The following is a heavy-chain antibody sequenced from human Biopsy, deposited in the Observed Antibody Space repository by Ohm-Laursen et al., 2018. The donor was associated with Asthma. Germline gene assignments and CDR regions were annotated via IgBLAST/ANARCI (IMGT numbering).Heavy chain of an antibody. Sequence: GSLRLSCTASGFTFSNYGMHWVRQAPGKGLEWVANIKHDGSEKNHVDSLKGRFTISRDNAKNSLYLQMNSLRAEDTAVYYCARTFHFWSPYHAEHYQLWGQGTLVTVPS. CDR3: ARTFHFWSPYHAEHYQL. V-gene: IGHV3-7*01. CDR2: IKHDGSEK. CDR1: GFTFSNYG. J-gene: IGHJ1*01. D-gene: IGHD3-3*02.